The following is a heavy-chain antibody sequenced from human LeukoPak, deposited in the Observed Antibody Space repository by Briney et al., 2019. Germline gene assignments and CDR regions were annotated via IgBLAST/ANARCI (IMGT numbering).Heavy chain of an antibody. Sequence: PGGSLRLSCAASGFTFSSYGMHWVRQAPGKGLEWVAVISYDGSNKYYADSVKGRLTISRDNSKNTLYLQMNSLRAEDTAVYYCARALAYSGSYYGMDYWGQGTLVTVSS. J-gene: IGHJ4*02. CDR3: ARALAYSGSYYGMDY. CDR1: GFTFSSYG. CDR2: ISYDGSNK. D-gene: IGHD1-26*01. V-gene: IGHV3-30*03.